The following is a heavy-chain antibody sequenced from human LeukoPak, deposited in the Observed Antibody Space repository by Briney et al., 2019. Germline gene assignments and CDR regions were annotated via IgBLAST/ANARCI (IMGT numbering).Heavy chain of an antibody. Sequence: PGGSLRLSCAASGFTFDDYAMHWVRQAPGKGLEWISGIGWNSGSIGYADSVKGRFTISRDNAKNSLYLQMNSLRAEDTALYYCAKEYCSSTSCYNSFDYWGQGTLVTVSS. V-gene: IGHV3-9*01. CDR3: AKEYCSSTSCYNSFDY. D-gene: IGHD2-2*02. CDR2: IGWNSGSI. J-gene: IGHJ4*02. CDR1: GFTFDDYA.